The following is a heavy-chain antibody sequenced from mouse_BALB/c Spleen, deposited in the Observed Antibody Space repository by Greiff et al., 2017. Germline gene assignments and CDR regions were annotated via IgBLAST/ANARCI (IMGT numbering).Heavy chain of an antibody. D-gene: IGHD4-1*01. CDR3: ARSSNWDGGYYFDY. Sequence: VKLMESGPGLVAPSQSLSITCTVSGFSLTSYGVHWVRQPPGKGLEWLGVIWAGGSTNYNSALMSRLSISKDNSKSQVFLKMNSLQTDDTAMYYCARSSNWDGGYYFDYWGQGTTLTVSS. V-gene: IGHV2-9*02. CDR2: IWAGGST. CDR1: GFSLTSYG. J-gene: IGHJ2*01.